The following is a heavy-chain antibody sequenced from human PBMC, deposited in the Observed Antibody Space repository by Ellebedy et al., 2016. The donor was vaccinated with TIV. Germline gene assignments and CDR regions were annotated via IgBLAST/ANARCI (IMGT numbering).Heavy chain of an antibody. Sequence: ASVKVSXXASGGTFISYAISWVRQAPGQGLEWMGGIIPIFGSANYAQKSQGRVTITADESTSTAYMDLSSLESEDTAVYYCTRGLIGSGYGMDVWGQGTTVTVSS. CDR3: TRGLIGSGYGMDV. V-gene: IGHV1-69*13. CDR1: GGTFISYA. D-gene: IGHD6-19*01. J-gene: IGHJ6*02. CDR2: IIPIFGSA.